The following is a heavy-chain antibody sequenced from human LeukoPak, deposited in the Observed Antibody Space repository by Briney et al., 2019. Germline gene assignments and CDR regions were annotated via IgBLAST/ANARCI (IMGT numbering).Heavy chain of an antibody. CDR1: GFTFDDYG. V-gene: IGHV3-20*04. D-gene: IGHD3-3*01. CDR2: INWNGGST. CDR3: ASARGYFFQSGYYQAIFHYFDA. J-gene: IGHJ4*02. Sequence: GGSLRLSCAASGFTFDDYGMSWVRQAPGKGLEWVSGINWNGGSTGYADSVRGRFTVSRDNARNTLYLEMSSVRPEDTALYYCASARGYFFQSGYYQAIFHYFDAWGQGTLVTVSS.